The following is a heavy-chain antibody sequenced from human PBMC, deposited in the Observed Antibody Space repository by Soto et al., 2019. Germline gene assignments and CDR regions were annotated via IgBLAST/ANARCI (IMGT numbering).Heavy chain of an antibody. J-gene: IGHJ6*02. Sequence: SDTLSLTCTVSGSSISSYYWCWIRQPPGKGLEWIGNIYYSGSTNYSPSHKSRVTITVDTSKNQFPRKLSSVTAADTAVYYCARELTTVTRNSEKKRNYYCYGMDVWGQGTTVTVSS. D-gene: IGHD4-17*01. CDR1: GSSISSYY. CDR2: IYYSGST. V-gene: IGHV4-59*01. CDR3: ARELTTVTRNSEKKRNYYCYGMDV.